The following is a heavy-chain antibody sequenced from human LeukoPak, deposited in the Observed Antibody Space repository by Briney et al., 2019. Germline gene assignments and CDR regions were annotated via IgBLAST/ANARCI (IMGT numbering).Heavy chain of an antibody. Sequence: PGGSLRLSCAASGFTFSNYEMNWVRQAPGKGLEWVSFISFSGNSIYYADSVKGRFTISRDNAKNSLYLQMNSLRAEDTAVYYCAKRTTGRDDAFDIWGQGTMVTVSS. D-gene: IGHD4-17*01. J-gene: IGHJ3*02. CDR2: ISFSGNSI. CDR1: GFTFSNYE. CDR3: AKRTTGRDDAFDI. V-gene: IGHV3-48*03.